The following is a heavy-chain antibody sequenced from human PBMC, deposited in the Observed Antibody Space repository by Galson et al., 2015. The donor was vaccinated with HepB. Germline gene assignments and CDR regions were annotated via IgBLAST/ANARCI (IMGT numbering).Heavy chain of an antibody. CDR3: ARGTYYYDSSGPGY. J-gene: IGHJ4*02. CDR2: ISSSSSTI. Sequence: SLRLSCAASGFTFSSYSMNWVRQAPGKGLEWVSYISSSSSTIYYADSVKGRFTISRDNAKNSLYLQMNSLRAEDTAVYYCARGTYYYDSSGPGYWGQGTLVTVSS. CDR1: GFTFSSYS. D-gene: IGHD3-22*01. V-gene: IGHV3-48*04.